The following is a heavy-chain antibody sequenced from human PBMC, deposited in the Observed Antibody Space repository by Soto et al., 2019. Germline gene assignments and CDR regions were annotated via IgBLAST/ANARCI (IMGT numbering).Heavy chain of an antibody. CDR3: AGARAYKRLRDRPYYYYGMDV. Sequence: SVKVSCKASGGTFSSYAISWVRQATGQGLEWMGGIIPIFGTANYAQKFQGRVTITADESTSTAYMELSSLRSEDTAVYYCAGARAYKRLRDRPYYYYGMDVWGQGTTVTVSS. CDR1: GGTFSSYA. CDR2: IIPIFGTA. D-gene: IGHD4-17*01. V-gene: IGHV1-69*13. J-gene: IGHJ6*02.